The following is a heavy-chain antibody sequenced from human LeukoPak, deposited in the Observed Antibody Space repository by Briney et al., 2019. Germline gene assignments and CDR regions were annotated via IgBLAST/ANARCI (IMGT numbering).Heavy chain of an antibody. D-gene: IGHD1-26*01. Sequence: SETLSLTCTVSGGSISSYYWSWIRQPPGKGLEWIGSIYYSGSTYYNPSLKSRVTISVDTSKNQFSLKLSSVTAADTAVYYCARLGATYYYMDVWGKGTTVTVSS. CDR3: ARLGATYYYMDV. V-gene: IGHV4-59*05. CDR1: GGSISSYY. J-gene: IGHJ6*03. CDR2: IYYSGST.